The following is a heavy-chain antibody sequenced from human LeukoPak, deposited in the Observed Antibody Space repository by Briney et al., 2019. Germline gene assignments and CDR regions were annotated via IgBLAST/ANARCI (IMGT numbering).Heavy chain of an antibody. CDR1: GFTFSHYG. Sequence: GGSLRLSCATSGFTFSHYGMHWVRQAPGKGLEWVAVISSDENSRFYVDSVKGRFTISRDNSKNTLYLQMNSLRPEDTAVYYCTKPDSAMTMNYFDYWGQGTLVTVSP. D-gene: IGHD4/OR15-4a*01. J-gene: IGHJ4*02. CDR3: TKPDSAMTMNYFDY. CDR2: ISSDENSR. V-gene: IGHV3-30*18.